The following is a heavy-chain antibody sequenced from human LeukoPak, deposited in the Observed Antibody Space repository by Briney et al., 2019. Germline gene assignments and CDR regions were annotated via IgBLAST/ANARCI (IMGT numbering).Heavy chain of an antibody. CDR3: AYSGSYYWFDP. J-gene: IGHJ5*02. CDR2: IYHSGST. D-gene: IGHD1-26*01. V-gene: IGHV4-38-2*02. CDR1: GYSISSGYY. Sequence: SETLSLTCTVSGYSISSGYYWGWIRQPPGKGLEWIGNIYHSGSTYYNPSLKSRVTISVDMSKNQFSLKLSSVTAADTAVYYCAYSGSYYWFDPWGQGTLVTVSS.